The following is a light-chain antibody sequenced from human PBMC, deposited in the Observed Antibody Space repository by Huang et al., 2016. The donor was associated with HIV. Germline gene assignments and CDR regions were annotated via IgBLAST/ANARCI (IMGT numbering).Light chain of an antibody. CDR1: QSVSSN. Sequence: EIVMTQSPATLSVSPGERATLSCRASQSVSSNLAWYQPKPGQTPRLLIYGASTRATGIPARFSGSGSGTEFTLTISSLQSEDFAVEYCQQYNNWPPWTFGQGTKVEIK. CDR2: GAS. J-gene: IGKJ1*01. CDR3: QQYNNWPPWT. V-gene: IGKV3-15*01.